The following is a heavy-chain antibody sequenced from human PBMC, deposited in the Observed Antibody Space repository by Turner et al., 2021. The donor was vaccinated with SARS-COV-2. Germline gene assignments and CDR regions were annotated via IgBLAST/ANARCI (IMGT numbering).Heavy chain of an antibody. CDR1: GGSISSSSYY. CDR3: ARLMDTAMDYYGTDV. D-gene: IGHD5-18*01. J-gene: IGHJ6*02. V-gene: IGHV4-39*01. Sequence: QLQLQESGPGLVKPSETLSLTCTVSGGSISSSSYYWGWIRQPPGKGLEWIGNIYYSGSAYYNPSLKSLFTISVDPSKNQFSLKLTSVTAADTAVYYCARLMDTAMDYYGTDVWGQGTTVTVSS. CDR2: IYYSGSA.